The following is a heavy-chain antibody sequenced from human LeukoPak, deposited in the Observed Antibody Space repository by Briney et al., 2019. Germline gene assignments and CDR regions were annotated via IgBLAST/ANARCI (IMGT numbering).Heavy chain of an antibody. Sequence: GRSFRLFCSAASFTSDDYAMHWFRQATGRGLEWVSGISWNSGSIGYADSVKGRFTISRDNAKNSLYLQMNSLRAEDTALYYCAKGRDKYQLLSKNWFDPWGQGTLVTVSS. CDR2: ISWNSGSI. J-gene: IGHJ5*02. D-gene: IGHD2-2*01. CDR1: SFTSDDYA. CDR3: AKGRDKYQLLSKNWFDP. V-gene: IGHV3-9*01.